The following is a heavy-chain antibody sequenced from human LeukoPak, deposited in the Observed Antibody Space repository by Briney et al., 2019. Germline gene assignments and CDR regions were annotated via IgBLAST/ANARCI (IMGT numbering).Heavy chain of an antibody. Sequence: GASVKVSCKASGYTFTSYGISWVRQAPGQGLEWMGWISAYNGNTNYAQKLQGRVTTTTDTSTSTAYMELRSLRSDDTAVYYCARDQTIAVAGFWYFPLDYWGQGTLVTVSS. CDR2: ISAYNGNT. CDR1: GYTFTSYG. V-gene: IGHV1-18*01. CDR3: ARDQTIAVAGFWYFPLDY. D-gene: IGHD6-19*01. J-gene: IGHJ4*02.